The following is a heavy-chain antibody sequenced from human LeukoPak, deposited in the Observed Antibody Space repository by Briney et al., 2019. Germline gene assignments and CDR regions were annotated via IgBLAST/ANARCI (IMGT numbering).Heavy chain of an antibody. J-gene: IGHJ6*03. CDR3: ARVPLVGYCSGGSCRSSQNYYYYYYMDV. Sequence: GGSLRLSCAASGFTFSSYEMNWVRQAPGKGLEWVSYISSSGSTIYYADSVKGRFTISRDNAKNSLYLQMSSLRAEDTAVYYCARVPLVGYCSGGSCRSSQNYYYYYYMDVWGKGTTVTVSS. D-gene: IGHD2-15*01. CDR1: GFTFSSYE. V-gene: IGHV3-48*03. CDR2: ISSSGSTI.